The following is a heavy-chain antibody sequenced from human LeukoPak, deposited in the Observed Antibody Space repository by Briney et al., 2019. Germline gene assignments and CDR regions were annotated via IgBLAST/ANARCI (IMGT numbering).Heavy chain of an antibody. J-gene: IGHJ4*03. V-gene: IGHV3-7*01. CDR1: GFPFSRYW. CDR3: ATENSGSYYGYFDS. Sequence: PGGSLRLSCAASGFPFSRYWMTWVRQAPGKGLEWVANIRQDGSEIHNVDSVKGRFTISRDNAKNSLYLQMNSLRVEDTAVYYCATENSGSYYGYFDSWGQGTLVTVSS. D-gene: IGHD1-26*01. CDR2: IRQDGSEI.